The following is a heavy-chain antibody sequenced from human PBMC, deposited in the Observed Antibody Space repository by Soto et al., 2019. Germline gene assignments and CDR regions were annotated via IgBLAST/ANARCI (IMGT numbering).Heavy chain of an antibody. CDR3: ARARAAYYYYYGMDV. CDR1: GGSISSYY. V-gene: IGHV4-59*01. Sequence: QVQLQESGPGLVKPSETLSLTCTVSGGSISSYYWSWIRQPPGKGLEWIGYIYYSGSTNYNPSLKSLVTISVDTSKNQFSLKLSSVTAADTAVYYCARARAAYYYYYGMDVWGQGTTVTVSS. CDR2: IYYSGST. D-gene: IGHD6-25*01. J-gene: IGHJ6*02.